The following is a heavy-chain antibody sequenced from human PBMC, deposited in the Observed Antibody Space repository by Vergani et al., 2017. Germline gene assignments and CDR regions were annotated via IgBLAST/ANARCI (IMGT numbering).Heavy chain of an antibody. Sequence: EVQLLESGGDLVQPGGSLRLSCAASGFTFIMHAMSWVRQAPGKGLEWVSTLSASDRRTHYADSVKGRFTISRDISKNTLSLHMNSLRPEDTAVYYCAKVGRSEVAGTFGAFDIWGQGTMVTVSS. CDR1: GFTFIMHA. CDR3: AKVGRSEVAGTFGAFDI. D-gene: IGHD6-19*01. J-gene: IGHJ3*02. V-gene: IGHV3-23*01. CDR2: LSASDRRT.